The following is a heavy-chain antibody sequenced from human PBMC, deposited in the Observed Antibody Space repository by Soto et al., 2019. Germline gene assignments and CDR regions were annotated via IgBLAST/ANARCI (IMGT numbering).Heavy chain of an antibody. J-gene: IGHJ5*02. CDR3: ARDTGETTQGTNWFDP. CDR2: IIPIFGTA. Sequence: QVQLVQSGAEVKKPGSSVKVSCKASGGTFSSYAISWVRQAPGQGLEWMGGIIPIFGTANYAQKFQGRVTITADESTSTAYMELSSLRSEDTAGYYCARDTGETTQGTNWFDPLGPGTLVTVSS. CDR1: GGTFSSYA. D-gene: IGHD7-27*01. V-gene: IGHV1-69*01.